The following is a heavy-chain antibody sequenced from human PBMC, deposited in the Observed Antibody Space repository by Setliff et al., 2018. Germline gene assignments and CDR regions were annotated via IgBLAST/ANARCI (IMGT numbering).Heavy chain of an antibody. V-gene: IGHV4-61*09. CDR1: GGSISSRTYY. J-gene: IGHJ4*02. Sequence: KPSETLSLTCTVSGGSISSRTYYWSWIRQPAGKGLEWIGHIYTSWSTVYNPSLKSRITMSIDKSKNQFSLNLSSVTAADTAVYYCARSLVIITTAFDFWGQGLLVTVSS. CDR2: IYTSWST. CDR3: ARSLVIITTAFDF. D-gene: IGHD3-22*01.